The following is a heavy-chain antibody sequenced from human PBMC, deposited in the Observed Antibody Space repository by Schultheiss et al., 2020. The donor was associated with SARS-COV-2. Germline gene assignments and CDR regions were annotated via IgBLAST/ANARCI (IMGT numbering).Heavy chain of an antibody. CDR1: GFTFSDYY. J-gene: IGHJ4*02. CDR3: ARSDAYTHAYFDY. V-gene: IGHV3-11*03. D-gene: IGHD5-24*01. CDR2: ILSSGSYT. Sequence: GSLRLSCAASGFTFSDYYMSWIRQAPGKGLEWVSHILSSGSYTNYADSVKGRFTISRDNAKSSLYLQMSSLRGEDTALYYCARSDAYTHAYFDYWGQGTLVTVSS.